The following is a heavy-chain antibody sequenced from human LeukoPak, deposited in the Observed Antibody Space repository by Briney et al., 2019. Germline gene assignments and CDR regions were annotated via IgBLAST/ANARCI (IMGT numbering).Heavy chain of an antibody. J-gene: IGHJ2*01. CDR2: IYYSGST. D-gene: IGHD6-19*01. Sequence: SETLSLTCAVYGGSFSGYYWSWIRQPPGKGLEWIGSIYYSGSTYYNPSLKSRVTISVDTSKNQFSLKLNSVTAADTAVYYCARILFRQWLEWYFDLWGRGTLVTVSS. V-gene: IGHV4-34*01. CDR3: ARILFRQWLEWYFDL. CDR1: GGSFSGYY.